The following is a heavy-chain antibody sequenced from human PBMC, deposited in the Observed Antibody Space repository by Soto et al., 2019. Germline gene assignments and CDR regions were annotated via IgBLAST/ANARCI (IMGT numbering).Heavy chain of an antibody. V-gene: IGHV4-31*03. CDR3: ASYQRWFGESYYFDY. D-gene: IGHD3-10*01. CDR2: IYYSGST. CDR1: GGSISSGGYY. Sequence: PSETLSLTCTVSGGSISSGGYYWSWIRQHPGKGLEWIGYIYYSGSTYYNPSLKSRVTISVDTSKNQFSLKLSSVTAADTAVYYCASYQRWFGESYYFDYWGQGTLVTVSS. J-gene: IGHJ4*02.